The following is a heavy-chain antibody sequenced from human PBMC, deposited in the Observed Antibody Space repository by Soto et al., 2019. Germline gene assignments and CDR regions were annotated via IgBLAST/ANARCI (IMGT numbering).Heavy chain of an antibody. CDR3: PKGLTVGGGIVHGAFEL. V-gene: IGHV3-9*01. Sequence: GGSLRLSCAASGFIFDDYGMHWVRQAPGKGLEWVSGINWNSGRIGYADSVKGRFTISRDNAKNSLYLEMHSLRPEDTALYFCPKGLTVGGGIVHGAFELWGQGTMVTVSS. CDR2: INWNSGRI. D-gene: IGHD3-16*02. J-gene: IGHJ3*01. CDR1: GFIFDDYG.